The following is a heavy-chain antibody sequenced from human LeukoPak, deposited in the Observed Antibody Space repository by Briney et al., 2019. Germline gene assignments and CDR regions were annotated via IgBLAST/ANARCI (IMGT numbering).Heavy chain of an antibody. D-gene: IGHD1-26*01. CDR3: ARARPFGSRVSDDAFDI. V-gene: IGHV3-30-3*01. CDR2: ISYDGSNK. J-gene: IGHJ3*02. CDR1: GFTFSSYA. Sequence: GGSLRLSCAASGFTFSSYAMHWVRQAPGKGLEWVAVISYDGSNKYYADSVKGRFTISRDNSKNTLYLQMNSLRAEDTAVYYCARARPFGSRVSDDAFDIWGQGTMVTVSS.